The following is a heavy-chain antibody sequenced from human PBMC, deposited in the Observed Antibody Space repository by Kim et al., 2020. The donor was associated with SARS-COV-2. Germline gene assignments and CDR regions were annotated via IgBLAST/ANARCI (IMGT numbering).Heavy chain of an antibody. D-gene: IGHD5-12*01. CDR3: ARDSWLDY. CDR2: ISSTSTNI. CDR1: GFTFNSYM. Sequence: GGSLRLSCAASGFTFNSYMINWVRQAPGKGLEWVSSISSTSTNIFYADSVRGRFTISRDNAENSVYLQMNSMSVDDTAVYYCARDSWLDYWGQGTLITVS. J-gene: IGHJ4*02. V-gene: IGHV3-21*06.